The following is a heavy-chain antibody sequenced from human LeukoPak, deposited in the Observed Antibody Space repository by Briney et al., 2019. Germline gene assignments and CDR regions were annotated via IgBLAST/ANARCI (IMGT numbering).Heavy chain of an antibody. V-gene: IGHV1-2*02. CDR1: GYTFTGYY. Sequence: ASVKVSCKASGYTFTGYYMHWVRQAPGQGLEWMGWINPNSGGTNYAQKFQGRVTMTRDTSISTAYMKLSRLRSDDTAVYYCARAWAGTTLVALSYWGQGTLVTVSS. J-gene: IGHJ4*02. CDR3: ARAWAGTTLVALSY. D-gene: IGHD1-7*01. CDR2: INPNSGGT.